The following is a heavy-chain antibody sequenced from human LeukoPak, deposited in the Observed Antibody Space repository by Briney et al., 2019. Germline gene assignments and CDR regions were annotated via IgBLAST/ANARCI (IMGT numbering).Heavy chain of an antibody. CDR3: ARDTPCSGGSCYLVPWFDP. D-gene: IGHD2-15*01. CDR1: GGSISSYY. V-gene: IGHV4-4*07. CDR2: IYTSGST. J-gene: IGHJ5*02. Sequence: SETLYLTCTVSGGSISSYYWSWIRQPAGKGLEWIGRIYTSGSTNYSPSLKSRVTMSVDTSKNQFSLKLSSVTAADTAVYYCARDTPCSGGSCYLVPWFDPWGQGTLVTVSS.